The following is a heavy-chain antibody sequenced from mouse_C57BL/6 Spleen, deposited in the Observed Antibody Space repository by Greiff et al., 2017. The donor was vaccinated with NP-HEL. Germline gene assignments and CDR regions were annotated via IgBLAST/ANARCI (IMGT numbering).Heavy chain of an antibody. CDR1: GYTFTSYC. CDR3: AREDGYYWYFDV. D-gene: IGHD2-3*01. J-gene: IGHJ1*03. V-gene: IGHV1-64*01. CDR2: IHPNSGST. Sequence: QVQLQQPGAELVKPGASVKLSCKASGYTFTSYCMHWVKQRPGQGLEWIGMIHPNSGSTNYNEKFKSKATLTVDKSSSTAYMQLSSLTSEDSAVYYCAREDGYYWYFDVWGTGTTVTVSS.